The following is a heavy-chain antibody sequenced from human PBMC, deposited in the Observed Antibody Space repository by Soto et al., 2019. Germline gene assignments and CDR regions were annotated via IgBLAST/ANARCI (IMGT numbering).Heavy chain of an antibody. CDR2: MNPNSGNT. CDR1: GYTFTSYD. CDR3: ARRPPKAHYYYYYMDV. Sequence: GASVKVSCKASGYTFTSYDINWVRQATGQGLEWMGWMNPNSGNTGYAQKFQGRVTMTRNTSISTAYMELSSLRSEDTAVYYCARRPPKAHYYYYYMDVWGKGTTVTVSS. J-gene: IGHJ6*03. D-gene: IGHD6-6*01. V-gene: IGHV1-8*01.